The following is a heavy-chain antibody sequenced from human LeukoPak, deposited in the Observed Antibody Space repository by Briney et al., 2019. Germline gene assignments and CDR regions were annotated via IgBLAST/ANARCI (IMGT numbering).Heavy chain of an antibody. D-gene: IGHD2-21*01. J-gene: IGHJ4*02. CDR3: ARHIPFDC. CDR1: GFTFSSHS. CDR2: ISTSGGTI. Sequence: GGSLRLSCAASGFTFSSHSMNWVRQAPGKGLEWVSYISTSGGTIYYADSVKGRFTISRDNAKNSLYLQMDSLRAEDTAVYYCARHIPFDCWGQGTLVTVSS. V-gene: IGHV3-48*01.